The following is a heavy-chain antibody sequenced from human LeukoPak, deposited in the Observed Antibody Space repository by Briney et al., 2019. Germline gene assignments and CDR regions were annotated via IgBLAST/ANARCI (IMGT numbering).Heavy chain of an antibody. CDR1: GGSISSYY. Sequence: SETLSLTCTVSGGSISSYYWSWIRQPPGKGLEWIGYIYYSGSTNYNPSLKSRVTISVHTSKNQFSLKLSSVTAADTAVYYCARGRQQWLVSDWGQGTLVTVSS. CDR3: ARGRQQWLVSD. CDR2: IYYSGST. V-gene: IGHV4-59*01. J-gene: IGHJ4*02. D-gene: IGHD6-19*01.